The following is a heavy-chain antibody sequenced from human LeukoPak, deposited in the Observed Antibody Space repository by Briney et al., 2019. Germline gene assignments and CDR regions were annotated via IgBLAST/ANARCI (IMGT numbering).Heavy chain of an antibody. D-gene: IGHD3-10*01. Sequence: GGSLRLSCVASGFTFSSYYIHWVRQAPGKGLEWVSSISSASNYIYYADSLKGRFTISRDNAKNSLYLQMNSLRAEDTAVYYCARARYYGSGTYACFDYWGQGTLVTVSS. CDR2: ISSASNYI. CDR1: GFTFSSYY. CDR3: ARARYYGSGTYACFDY. J-gene: IGHJ4*02. V-gene: IGHV3-21*01.